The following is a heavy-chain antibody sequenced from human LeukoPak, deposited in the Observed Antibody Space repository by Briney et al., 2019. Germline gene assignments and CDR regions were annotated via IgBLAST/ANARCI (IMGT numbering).Heavy chain of an antibody. CDR2: IYYSGST. J-gene: IGHJ4*02. CDR1: GGSISSSSYY. CDR3: ARQSAYYYDSSGYGY. D-gene: IGHD3-22*01. Sequence: SETLSLTCTVSGGSISSSSYYWGWIRQPPGKGLEWLGSIYYSGSTYYNPSLKSRVTISVDTSKNQFSLKLSSVTAADTAVYYCARQSAYYYDSSGYGYWGQGTLVTVSS. V-gene: IGHV4-39*01.